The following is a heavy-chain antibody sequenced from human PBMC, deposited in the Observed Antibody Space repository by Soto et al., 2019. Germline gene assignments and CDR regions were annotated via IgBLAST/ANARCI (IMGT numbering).Heavy chain of an antibody. V-gene: IGHV1-46*01. CDR2: ITPGGGST. D-gene: IGHD3-16*01. J-gene: IGHJ4*02. CDR1: GYSFTSYY. CDR3: ARLLVRFPEMGVDS. Sequence: QVQLVQSGAEVKKPGASVKVYCKTSGYSFTSYYIHWVRQAPGQGLEWLGVITPGGGSTTYAQKFQGRLTVARVTLASTAFMELRSLRSEDTDVYYCARLLVRFPEMGVDSWGQGTLVTVSS.